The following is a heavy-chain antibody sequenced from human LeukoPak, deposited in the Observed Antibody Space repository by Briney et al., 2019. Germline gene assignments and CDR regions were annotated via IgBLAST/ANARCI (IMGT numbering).Heavy chain of an antibody. J-gene: IGHJ6*03. CDR1: GGTFSSDA. Sequence: ASVKVSCKASGGTFSSDAISWVRQAPGQGLEWMGRIIPIFGTANYAQKFQGRVTITTDESTSTAYMELSSLRSEDTAVYYCARESGSLMVVTPQYYYYMDVWGKGTTVTVSS. CDR2: IIPIFGTA. D-gene: IGHD2-8*01. V-gene: IGHV1-69*05. CDR3: ARESGSLMVVTPQYYYYMDV.